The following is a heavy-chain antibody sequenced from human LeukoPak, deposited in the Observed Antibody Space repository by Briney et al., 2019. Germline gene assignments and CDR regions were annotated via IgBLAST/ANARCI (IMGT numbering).Heavy chain of an antibody. V-gene: IGHV4-39*07. CDR1: GGSISSSSYY. D-gene: IGHD6-6*01. J-gene: IGHJ5*02. Sequence: SETLSLTCTVSGGSISSSSYYWGWIRQPPGKGLEWIGSIYYSGSTYYNPSLKSRVTISVDTSKNQFSLKLSSVTAADTAVYYCARGRENYSSSRPDKYNWFDPWGQGTLVTVSS. CDR2: IYYSGST. CDR3: ARGRENYSSSRPDKYNWFDP.